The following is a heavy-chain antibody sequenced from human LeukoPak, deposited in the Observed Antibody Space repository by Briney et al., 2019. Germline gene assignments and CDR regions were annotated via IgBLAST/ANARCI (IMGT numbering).Heavy chain of an antibody. J-gene: IGHJ4*02. CDR3: ARISSWLPLDY. CDR2: INWNGGST. D-gene: IGHD6-13*01. Sequence: GGSLRLSCAASGFTFDDYGMSWVRQAPGKGLEWVSGINWNGGSTGYADSVKGRFTISRDKAKNSLYLQMNSLRAEDTALYYCARISSWLPLDYWGQGTLVTVSS. CDR1: GFTFDDYG. V-gene: IGHV3-20*04.